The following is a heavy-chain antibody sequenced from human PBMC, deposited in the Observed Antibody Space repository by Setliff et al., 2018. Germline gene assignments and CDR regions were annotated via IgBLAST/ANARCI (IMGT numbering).Heavy chain of an antibody. CDR1: GGSISSHY. CDR2: IYYSGST. J-gene: IGHJ6*03. D-gene: IGHD4-4*01. V-gene: IGHV4-59*11. CDR3: ARDGVSYSNSLPRYYYHYMDV. Sequence: ETLSLTCTVSGGSISSHYWSWIRQPPGKGLEWIAYIYYSGSTNYNPSLKSRVTISVDTSKNQFSLKLNSVTAADTAVYYCARDGVSYSNSLPRYYYHYMDVWGKGTTVTVSS.